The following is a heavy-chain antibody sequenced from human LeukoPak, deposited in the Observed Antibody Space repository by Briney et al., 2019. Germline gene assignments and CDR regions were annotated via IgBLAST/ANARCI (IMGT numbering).Heavy chain of an antibody. CDR2: FDPEDGKT. J-gene: IGHJ4*02. D-gene: IGHD3-3*01. CDR3: ARAFTIFGVVYFDY. Sequence: ASVKVSCKVSGYTLTELSMHWVRQAPRTGLEWMGGFDPEDGKTIYAQKFQGRVTITADESTSTAYMELSSLRSEDTAVYYCARAFTIFGVVYFDYWGQGTLVTVSS. CDR1: GYTLTELS. V-gene: IGHV1-24*01.